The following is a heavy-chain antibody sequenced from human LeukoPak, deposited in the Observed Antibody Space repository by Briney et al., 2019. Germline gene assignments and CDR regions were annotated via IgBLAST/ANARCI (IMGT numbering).Heavy chain of an antibody. CDR1: GYSISSGYY. CDR3: ARDDAFDI. V-gene: IGHV4-61*02. J-gene: IGHJ3*02. CDR2: IYTSGST. Sequence: PSETLSLTCTVSGYSISSGYYWGWIRQPAGQGLEWIGRIYTSGSTNYNPSLKSRVTISVDTSKNQFSLKLSSVTAADTAVYYCARDDAFDIWGQGTMVTVSS.